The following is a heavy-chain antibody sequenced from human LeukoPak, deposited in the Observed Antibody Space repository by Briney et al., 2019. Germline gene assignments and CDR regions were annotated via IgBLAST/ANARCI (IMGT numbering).Heavy chain of an antibody. CDR2: FDPEDGET. D-gene: IGHD1-26*01. CDR1: GFTFSSYD. Sequence: GGSLRLSCAASGFTFSSYDMHWVRQATGKGLEWMGGFDPEDGETIYAQKFQGRVTMTEDTSTDTAYMELSSLRSEDTAVYYCATIATMEWELLSPHAFDYWGQGALVTVSS. J-gene: IGHJ4*02. V-gene: IGHV1-24*01. CDR3: ATIATMEWELLSPHAFDY.